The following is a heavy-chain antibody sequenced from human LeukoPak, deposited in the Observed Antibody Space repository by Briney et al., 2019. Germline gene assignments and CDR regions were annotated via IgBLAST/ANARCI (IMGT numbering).Heavy chain of an antibody. CDR1: GYTFTSYG. J-gene: IGHJ4*02. Sequence: ASVNVSCKAPGYTFTSYGISWVRQAPGQGLEWMGWISAYNGNTNYAQKLQGRVTMTRDTSTSTVYMELSSLRSEDTAVYYCARSPAAAAGDYWGQGTLVTVSS. CDR2: ISAYNGNT. V-gene: IGHV1-18*01. CDR3: ARSPAAAAGDY. D-gene: IGHD6-13*01.